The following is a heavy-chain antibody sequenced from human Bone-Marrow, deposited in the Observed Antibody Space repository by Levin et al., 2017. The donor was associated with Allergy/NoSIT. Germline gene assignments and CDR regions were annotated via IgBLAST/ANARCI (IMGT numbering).Heavy chain of an antibody. CDR2: ISGGSDII. D-gene: IGHD5-24*01. CDR1: GFTFSNYY. Sequence: LSLTCAASGFTFSNYYMNWVRQAPGKGLEWVSFISGGSDIIYYADSVRGRFTISRDNAKNSLYLQMNSLRDEDTAVYYCARDADGHLDQWGQGTLDTVSS. J-gene: IGHJ4*02. V-gene: IGHV3-48*02. CDR3: ARDADGHLDQ.